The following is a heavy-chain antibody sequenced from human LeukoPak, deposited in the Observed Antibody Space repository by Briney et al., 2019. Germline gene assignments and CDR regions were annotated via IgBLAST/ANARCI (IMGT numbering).Heavy chain of an antibody. CDR2: IITIFGTA. J-gene: IGHJ4*02. CDR3: ARDSLEMATPKYYFDY. CDR1: GGTFSSYA. V-gene: IGHV1-69*05. Sequence: SVKVSCKASGGTFSSYAISWVRQAPGQGLEWMGGIITIFGTANYAQKFQGRITITTDESTSTAYMELSSLRSEDTAVYYCARDSLEMATPKYYFDYWGQGTLVTVSS. D-gene: IGHD5-24*01.